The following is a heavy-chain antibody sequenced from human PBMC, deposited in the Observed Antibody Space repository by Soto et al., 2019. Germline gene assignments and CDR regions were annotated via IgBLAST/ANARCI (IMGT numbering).Heavy chain of an antibody. D-gene: IGHD5-18*01. CDR1: GGSISSGGYS. V-gene: IGHV4-30-2*01. Sequence: SETLSLTCAVSGGSISSGGYSWSWIRQPPGKGLEWIGYIYHSGSTYYNPSLKSRVTISVDRSKNQSSLKLSSVTAADTAVYYCASSYGGGYSYGVYYYYGMDVWGQGTTVTVSS. CDR2: IYHSGST. J-gene: IGHJ6*02. CDR3: ASSYGGGYSYGVYYYYGMDV.